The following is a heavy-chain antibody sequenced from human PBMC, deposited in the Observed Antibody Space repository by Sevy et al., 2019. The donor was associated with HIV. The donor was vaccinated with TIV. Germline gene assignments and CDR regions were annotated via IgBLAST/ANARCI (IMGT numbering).Heavy chain of an antibody. CDR3: ARRTIAARPRDY. J-gene: IGHJ4*02. D-gene: IGHD6-6*01. V-gene: IGHV4-38-2*02. CDR1: DDSISSGYY. CDR2: IYHTGST. Sequence: SETLSLTCTVSDDSISSGYYWGWIRQPPGKGLEWIGSIYHTGSTYYNPSLKSRVIISVDTSKNQFSLKLSSVTAADTAVYYCARRTIAARPRDYWGQGTLVTVSS.